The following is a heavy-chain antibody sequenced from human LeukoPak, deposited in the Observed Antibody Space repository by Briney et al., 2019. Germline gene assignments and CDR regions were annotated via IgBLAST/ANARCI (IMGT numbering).Heavy chain of an antibody. J-gene: IGHJ4*02. CDR1: GFTFSSYA. CDR3: AKDSSGGSYGFEY. V-gene: IGHV3-23*01. Sequence: PGGSLRLSCAASGFTFSSYAMSWVRQAPGKGLAWVSGISGSGGRTYYADSVKGRFTISRDNSKNTLYLQMNSLRAEDTAVYYCAKDSSGGSYGFEYWGQGALVTVSS. CDR2: ISGSGGRT. D-gene: IGHD1-26*01.